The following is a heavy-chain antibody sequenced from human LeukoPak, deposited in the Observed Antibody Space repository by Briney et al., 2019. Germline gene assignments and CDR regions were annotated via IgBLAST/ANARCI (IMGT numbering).Heavy chain of an antibody. D-gene: IGHD2-15*01. Sequence: ASVKVSCKASGYAFNGYYIHWVRQAPGQGPEWMGWINPNSGGTNYAQKFQDRVTMARDTSISTAYMELSRLRSDDTAVYYCATTPGGVAATMNPHAFDIWGQGTMVTVSS. CDR3: ATTPGGVAATMNPHAFDI. CDR1: GYAFNGYY. V-gene: IGHV1-2*02. J-gene: IGHJ3*02. CDR2: INPNSGGT.